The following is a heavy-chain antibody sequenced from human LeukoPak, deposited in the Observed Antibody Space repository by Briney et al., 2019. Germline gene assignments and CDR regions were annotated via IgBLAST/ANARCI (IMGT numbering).Heavy chain of an antibody. CDR3: ARYLTGYRYYYYYGMDV. Sequence: GGSLRLSCAASGFTFSSYWMSWVRQAPGKGLEWVANIRQDGSEKYYVDSVKGRFTISRDNAKNSLYLQMNSLRAEDTAVYYCARYLTGYRYYYYYGMDVWGQGTTVTVSS. V-gene: IGHV3-7*01. CDR2: IRQDGSEK. J-gene: IGHJ6*02. D-gene: IGHD3-9*01. CDR1: GFTFSSYW.